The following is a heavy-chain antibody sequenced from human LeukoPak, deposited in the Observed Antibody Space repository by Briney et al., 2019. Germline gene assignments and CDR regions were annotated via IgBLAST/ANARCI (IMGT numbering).Heavy chain of an antibody. CDR1: GFTFSSYG. V-gene: IGHV3-33*06. D-gene: IGHD6-6*01. CDR2: IWYDGSNK. CDR3: AKLESRIAAPRIGYYYYMDV. J-gene: IGHJ6*03. Sequence: PGGSLRLPCAASGFTFSSYGMHWVRQAPGKGLEWVAVIWYDGSNKYYADSVKGRFTISRDNSKNTLYLQMNSLRAEDTAVYYCAKLESRIAAPRIGYYYYMDVWGKGTTVTVSS.